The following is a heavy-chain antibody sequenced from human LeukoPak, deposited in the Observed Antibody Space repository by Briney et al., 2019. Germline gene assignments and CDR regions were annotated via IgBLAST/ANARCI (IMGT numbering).Heavy chain of an antibody. CDR3: ARGXNXFDX. J-gene: IGHJ3*02. CDR2: IYYSGST. Sequence: LEWIXYIYYSGSTYYNPCLKSRFTISVNTSKNQFSLKLRSVTAADTAVYYCARGXNXFDXWXXG. V-gene: IGHV4-31*02.